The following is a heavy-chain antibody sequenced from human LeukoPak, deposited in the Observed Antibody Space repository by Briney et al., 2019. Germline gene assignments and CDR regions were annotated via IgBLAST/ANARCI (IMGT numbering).Heavy chain of an antibody. J-gene: IGHJ4*02. Sequence: PSETLSLTCTVSGGSISSYYWSWIRQPPGKGREWIGYIYYSGSTNYNPSLKSRVTISVDTSKNQFSLKLTPVTAADTAVYYCARGVAVAGAFDYWGQGTLVTVSS. CDR3: ARGVAVAGAFDY. V-gene: IGHV4-59*01. D-gene: IGHD6-19*01. CDR1: GGSISSYY. CDR2: IYYSGST.